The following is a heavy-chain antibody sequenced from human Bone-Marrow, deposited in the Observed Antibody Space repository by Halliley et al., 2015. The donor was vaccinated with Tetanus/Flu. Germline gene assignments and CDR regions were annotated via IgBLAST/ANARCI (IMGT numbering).Heavy chain of an antibody. CDR1: GGSLSSGSYY. Sequence: TLSLTCTVSGGSLSSGSYYWGWIRQPPGKGLEWIGSIYYSGSTYYNPSPKSRVTISIDTSKNQFSLKLSSVTAADRAVYYCARGLGMDVWGQGTTVTVSS. CDR2: IYYSGST. CDR3: ARGLGMDV. J-gene: IGHJ6*02. V-gene: IGHV4-39*01.